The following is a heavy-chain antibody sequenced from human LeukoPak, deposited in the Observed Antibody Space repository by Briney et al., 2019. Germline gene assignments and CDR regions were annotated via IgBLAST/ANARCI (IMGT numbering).Heavy chain of an antibody. CDR3: SGDY. J-gene: IGHJ4*02. CDR1: GGTFHSYI. V-gene: IGHV1-69*01. CDR2: IVPIIGAA. Sequence: SVKVSCKASGGTFHSYIVTWVRQAPGQGLEWMGGIVPIIGAANYAQKFQGRVTITADDSTSTAYYCARDQRPSCLGGICYSGDYWGQGTLVTVTS. D-gene: IGHD2-15*01.